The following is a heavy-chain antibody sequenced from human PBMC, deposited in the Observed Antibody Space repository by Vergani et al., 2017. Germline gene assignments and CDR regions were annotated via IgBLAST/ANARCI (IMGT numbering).Heavy chain of an antibody. Sequence: QVQLQESGPGLVKPSETLSLTCTVSGGSISSYYWSWIRQPPGKGLEWIGYIYYSGSTNYNPSLKSRVTISVDTSKNQFSLKLSSVTAADTAVYYCARGTILEWLLSGWFDPWGQGTLVTVSS. CDR3: ARGTILEWLLSGWFDP. CDR1: GGSISSYY. CDR2: IYYSGST. D-gene: IGHD3-3*01. V-gene: IGHV4-59*01. J-gene: IGHJ5*02.